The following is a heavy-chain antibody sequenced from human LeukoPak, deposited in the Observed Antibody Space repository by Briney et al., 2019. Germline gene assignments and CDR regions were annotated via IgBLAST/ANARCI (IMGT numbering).Heavy chain of an antibody. J-gene: IGHJ4*02. Sequence: GGSLRLSCAASGFTFSSYAMSWVRQAPGKGLEWVSAISGSGGSTYYADSVKGRFTISRDNSKNTLYLQVNSVRAEDTAVYYCAREHMTRVTLDYWGQGTLVTVSS. V-gene: IGHV3-23*01. CDR1: GFTFSSYA. D-gene: IGHD4-17*01. CDR2: ISGSGGST. CDR3: AREHMTRVTLDY.